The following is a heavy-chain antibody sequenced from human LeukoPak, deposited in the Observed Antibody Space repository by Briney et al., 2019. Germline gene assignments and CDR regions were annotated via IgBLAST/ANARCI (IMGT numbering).Heavy chain of an antibody. CDR2: INIDGSST. V-gene: IGHV3-74*01. Sequence: PVRSLRLSCSASGFTLSPYWMGWVRHSPGKGLVWVSRINIDGSSTNYEDSVKGRFTISRDNTKNTLYLQMNILRAEDRAVYYCARARCSRTSCNTESDYWGQGTLVTVSS. J-gene: IGHJ4*02. CDR1: GFTLSPYW. CDR3: ARARCSRTSCNTESDY. D-gene: IGHD2-2*01.